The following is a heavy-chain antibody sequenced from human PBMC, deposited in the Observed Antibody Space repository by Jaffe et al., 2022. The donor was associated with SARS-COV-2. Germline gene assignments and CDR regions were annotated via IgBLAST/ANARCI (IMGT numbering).Heavy chain of an antibody. V-gene: IGHV1-69*01. J-gene: IGHJ6*02. CDR1: GGTFSSYA. CDR3: ARGSSDTAMAPYYYGMDV. CDR2: IIPIFGTA. Sequence: QVQLVQSGAEVKKPGSSVKVSCKASGGTFSSYAISWVRQAPGQGLEWMGGIIPIFGTANYAQKFQGRVTITADESTSTAYMELSSLRSEDTAVYYCARGSSDTAMAPYYYGMDVWGQGTTVTVSS. D-gene: IGHD5-18*01.